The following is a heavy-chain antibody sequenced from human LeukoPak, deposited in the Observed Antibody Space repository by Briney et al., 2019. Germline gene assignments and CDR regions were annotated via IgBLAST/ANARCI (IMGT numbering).Heavy chain of an antibody. CDR2: ISSSGSTI. J-gene: IGHJ6*03. V-gene: IGHV3-11*01. CDR1: GFTFSDYY. D-gene: IGHD1-1*01. Sequence: GGSLRLSCAASGFTFSDYYMSWIRQAPGKGLEGVSYISSSGSTIYYADSVKGRFTISRDNAKNSLYLQMNSLRAEATAVYSRARQGSGMSFNAWNDGLVYYYMDVSGKGTTVTVSS. CDR3: ARQGSGMSFNAWNDGLVYYYMDV.